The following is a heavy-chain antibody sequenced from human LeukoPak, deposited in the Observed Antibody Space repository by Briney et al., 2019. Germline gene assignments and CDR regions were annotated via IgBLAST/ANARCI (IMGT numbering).Heavy chain of an antibody. CDR2: ISGSGGST. CDR3: AKDELPYSSGWSPPDY. Sequence: GGSLRLSCAASGFTFSSYAMSWVRQAPGKGREGVSAISGSGGSTYYADSVKGRFTISRDNSKNTLYLQMNSLRAEDTAVYYCAKDELPYSSGWSPPDYWGQGTLVTVSS. CDR1: GFTFSSYA. V-gene: IGHV3-23*01. D-gene: IGHD6-19*01. J-gene: IGHJ4*02.